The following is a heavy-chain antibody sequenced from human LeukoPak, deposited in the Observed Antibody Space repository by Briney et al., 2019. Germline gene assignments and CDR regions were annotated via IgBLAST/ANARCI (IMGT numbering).Heavy chain of an antibody. CDR1: GFTFSTYS. CDR2: VNSDGSST. V-gene: IGHV3-74*01. Sequence: GESLRLSCAASGFTFSTYSMNWVRQAPGKGLVWVSRVNSDGSSTTYADSVKGRFTISRDNAKNTLYLQMNSLRAEDTAVYYCARGSTQYSSGWYGLDYWGQGTLVTVSS. CDR3: ARGSTQYSSGWYGLDY. J-gene: IGHJ4*02. D-gene: IGHD6-19*01.